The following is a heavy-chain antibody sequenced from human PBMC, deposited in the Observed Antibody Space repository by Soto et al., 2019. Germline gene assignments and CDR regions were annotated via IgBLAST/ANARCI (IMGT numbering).Heavy chain of an antibody. Sequence: GEELTLSDTASGDPFTSFCIHWVRQMPGKGLEWLGKIDPSDSYTNYSPSFEGHVTISTDNSITTAYLQWSSLRASDPALYFCARVHKNWFDSWAQGTMVNLSA. CDR3: ARVHKNWFDS. CDR2: IDPSDSYT. V-gene: IGHV5-10-1*01. CDR1: GDPFTSFC. J-gene: IGHJ5*01.